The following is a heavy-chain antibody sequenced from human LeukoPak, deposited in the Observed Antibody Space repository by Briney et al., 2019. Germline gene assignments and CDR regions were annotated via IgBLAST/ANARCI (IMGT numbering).Heavy chain of an antibody. V-gene: IGHV1-69*11. CDR2: FIPILGTA. CDR1: GGTFSSYA. CDR3: ARERDYYDSSGYQAGYMDV. D-gene: IGHD3-22*01. Sequence: GASVKVSCKVSGGTFSSYAISWVRQAPGQGLEWMGRFIPILGTANYAQKFQGRVTITTDESTSTAYMELSSLRSEDTAGYYCARERDYYDSSGYQAGYMDVWGKGTTVTVSS. J-gene: IGHJ6*03.